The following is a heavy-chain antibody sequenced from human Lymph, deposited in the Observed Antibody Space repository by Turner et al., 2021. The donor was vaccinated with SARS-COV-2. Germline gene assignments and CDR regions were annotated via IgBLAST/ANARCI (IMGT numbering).Heavy chain of an antibody. D-gene: IGHD1-26*01. CDR2: ISYDGFNK. J-gene: IGHJ3*02. Sequence: QVQLVESGGGVAQPGRSLRLSCEASGFTFSTYAIHWVRQAPGKGLEWVAVISYDGFNKYYSDSVKGQFTISRDNSKNTLYLQMSSLRAEDTAVYYCARGSGSYLSAFDIWGQGTMVTVSS. V-gene: IGHV3-30*04. CDR3: ARGSGSYLSAFDI. CDR1: GFTFSTYA.